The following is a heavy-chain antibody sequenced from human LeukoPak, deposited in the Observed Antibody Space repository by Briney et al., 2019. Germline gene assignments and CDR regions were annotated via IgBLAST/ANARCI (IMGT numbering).Heavy chain of an antibody. J-gene: IGHJ5*02. V-gene: IGHV3-30*02. CDR3: ARGLEWELLS. D-gene: IGHD1-26*01. CDR2: IRYDGSNK. CDR1: GFPFSSYG. Sequence: PGGSLRLSCAASGFPFSSYGMHWVRQAPGKGLEWVAFIRYDGSNKYYADSVKGRFTISRDNSKNTLYLQMNSLRAEDTAVYYCARGLEWELLSWGQGTLVTVSS.